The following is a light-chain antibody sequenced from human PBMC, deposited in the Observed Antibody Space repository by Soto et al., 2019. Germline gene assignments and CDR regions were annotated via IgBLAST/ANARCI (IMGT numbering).Light chain of an antibody. CDR1: QSVSGW. CDR2: DAS. Sequence: DIQMTQSPSTLSASVGDTVTVTGRASQSVSGWLAWYQQKPGEAPKLLIYDASALPRGVPSRFRYSGSGEKLALAIASLQPDDFGTYYCQQYETFFGTVGPGTKVHIK. V-gene: IGKV1-5*01. J-gene: IGKJ1*01. CDR3: QQYETFFGT.